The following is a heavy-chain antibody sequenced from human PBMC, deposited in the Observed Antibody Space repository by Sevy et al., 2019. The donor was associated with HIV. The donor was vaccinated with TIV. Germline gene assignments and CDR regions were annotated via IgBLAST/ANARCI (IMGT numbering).Heavy chain of an antibody. CDR2: INHSGST. J-gene: IGHJ6*02. V-gene: IGHV4-34*01. Sequence: SETLSLTCAVYGGSFSGYYWSWIRQPPGKGLEWIGEINHSGSTNYNPSLKSRVTISVDTSKNQFPLKLSSVTAADTAVYYCAREVVVVPAAMRRLFYYGMDVWGQGTTVTVSS. CDR3: AREVVVVPAAMRRLFYYGMDV. CDR1: GGSFSGYY. D-gene: IGHD2-2*01.